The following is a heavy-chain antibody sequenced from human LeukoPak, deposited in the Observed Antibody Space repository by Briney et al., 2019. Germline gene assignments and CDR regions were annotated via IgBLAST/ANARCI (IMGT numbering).Heavy chain of an antibody. D-gene: IGHD3-22*01. CDR3: ARHDYYDSSGYSAFDY. CDR1: GYTFTSYG. Sequence: ASVKVSCKASGYTFTSYGISWVRQAPGQGLEWMVWISAYNGNTNYAQKPQGRVTMTTDTSTSTAYMELRSLRSDDTAVYYCARHDYYDSSGYSAFDYWGQGTLVTVSS. CDR2: ISAYNGNT. V-gene: IGHV1-18*01. J-gene: IGHJ4*02.